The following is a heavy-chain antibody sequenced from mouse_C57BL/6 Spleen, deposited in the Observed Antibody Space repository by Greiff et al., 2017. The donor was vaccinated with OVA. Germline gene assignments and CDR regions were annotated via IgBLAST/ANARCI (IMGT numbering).Heavy chain of an antibody. CDR3: ARGPLSGAY. J-gene: IGHJ3*01. CDR2: ISYSGST. D-gene: IGHD6-1*01. CDR1: GYSITSGYD. Sequence: EVNLVESGPGMVKPSQSLSLTCTVTGYSITSGYDWHWIRHFPGNKLEWMGYISYSGSTNYNPSLKSRISITHDPSKNHFFLKLNSVTTEDTATYYCARGPLSGAYWGQGTLVTVSA. V-gene: IGHV3-1*01.